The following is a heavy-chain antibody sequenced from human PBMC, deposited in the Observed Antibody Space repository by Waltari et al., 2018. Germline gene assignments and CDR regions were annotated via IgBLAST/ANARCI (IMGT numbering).Heavy chain of an antibody. CDR1: GGSFNSDG. Sequence: QVHLMQSGAELKKPGSSVRISCKVSGGSFNSDGFSWVRKAPGQGLEWMGVILLYLGIENYAQKFHNRVKITADESTTTAYMELTRLTSEDTAVYFCARAPTVTAPFDSWGQGTLVTVSS. CDR2: ILLYLGIE. J-gene: IGHJ4*02. D-gene: IGHD4-17*01. CDR3: ARAPTVTAPFDS. V-gene: IGHV1-69*12.